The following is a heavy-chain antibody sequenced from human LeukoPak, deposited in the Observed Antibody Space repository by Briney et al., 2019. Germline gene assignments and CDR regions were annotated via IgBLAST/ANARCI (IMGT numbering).Heavy chain of an antibody. V-gene: IGHV3-64*01. D-gene: IGHD1-26*01. CDR2: ISSNGGST. J-gene: IGHJ4*02. CDR3: ARDGVKGVGATLWVGYFDY. Sequence: GGSLRLSCAASGFTFSSYAMHWVRQAPGKGLEYVSAISSNGGSTYYANSVKGRFTISRDNSKNTLYLQMGSLRAEDMAVYYCARDGVKGVGATLWVGYFDYWGQGTLVTVSS. CDR1: GFTFSSYA.